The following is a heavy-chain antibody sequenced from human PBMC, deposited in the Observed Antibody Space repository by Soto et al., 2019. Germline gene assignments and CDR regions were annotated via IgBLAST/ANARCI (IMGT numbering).Heavy chain of an antibody. CDR3: ARVGSSGWSPDY. CDR1: RGSITGHH. CDR2: IFYSGST. Sequence: PSETLSLTGTVARGSITGHHRIWNRPPPGEGMEWIGYIFYSGSTTYNNNPSLKSRVSISVDTSKNQFYLRLSSVTAADTAVYYCARVGSSGWSPDYWGQGTLVTVSS. D-gene: IGHD6-19*01. J-gene: IGHJ4*02. V-gene: IGHV4-59*11.